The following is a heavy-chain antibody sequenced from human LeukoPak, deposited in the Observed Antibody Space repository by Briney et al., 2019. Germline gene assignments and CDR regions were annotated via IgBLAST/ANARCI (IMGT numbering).Heavy chain of an antibody. CDR3: ARVTHSSSWYASYFDY. Sequence: SETLSLTCDVSGGSFNDYYWTWIRQPPGKGLEWIGEINHSGSTNYNPSLKSRVTISVDTSKDQFSLKLSSVTAADTAVYYCARVTHSSSWYASYFDYWGQGTLVTVSS. D-gene: IGHD6-13*01. V-gene: IGHV4-34*01. J-gene: IGHJ4*02. CDR2: INHSGST. CDR1: GGSFNDYY.